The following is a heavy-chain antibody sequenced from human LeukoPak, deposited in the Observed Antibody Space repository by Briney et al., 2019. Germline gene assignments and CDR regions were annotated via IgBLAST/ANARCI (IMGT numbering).Heavy chain of an antibody. J-gene: IGHJ4*02. Sequence: KPSETLSLTCTVSGGSISSYYWSWIRQPPGKGLEWIGYIYYSGSTDYNPSLKSRVTISVDTSKNQFSLKLNSVTAADTAVYYCAREGVTKYYFDYWGQGTLVTVSS. CDR2: IYYSGST. V-gene: IGHV4-59*01. CDR3: AREGVTKYYFDY. CDR1: GGSISSYY. D-gene: IGHD4-11*01.